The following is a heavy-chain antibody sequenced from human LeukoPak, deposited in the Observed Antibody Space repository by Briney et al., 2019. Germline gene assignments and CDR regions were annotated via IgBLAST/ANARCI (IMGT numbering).Heavy chain of an antibody. CDR1: GGSISSYY. CDR3: ARHSNSGSYSGGH. V-gene: IGHV4-59*08. Sequence: SQTLSLTCSVSGGSISSYYWNWIRQPPGKGLEWIGYISYTGSTNYNPSLKSRLTISVDTSKNQFSLKLRSVTAADTAVYYCARHSNSGSYSGGHWGQGTLVTVSS. CDR2: ISYTGST. J-gene: IGHJ4*02. D-gene: IGHD1-26*01.